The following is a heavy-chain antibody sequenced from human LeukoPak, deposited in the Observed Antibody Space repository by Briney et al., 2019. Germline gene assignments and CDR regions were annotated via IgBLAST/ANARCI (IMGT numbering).Heavy chain of an antibody. CDR1: GFTFSDYY. V-gene: IGHV3-11*06. D-gene: IGHD2-2*01. CDR3: VRDMHGPHDY. J-gene: IGHJ4*02. Sequence: GGSLRLSCAASGFTFSDYYMSWIRQAPGKGREWVSYISSSSSYTNYADSVKGLFTISRDNAKSTLNLQMNSLRADDTAVYYCVRDMHGPHDYWGQGTLVTVSA. CDR2: ISSSSSYT.